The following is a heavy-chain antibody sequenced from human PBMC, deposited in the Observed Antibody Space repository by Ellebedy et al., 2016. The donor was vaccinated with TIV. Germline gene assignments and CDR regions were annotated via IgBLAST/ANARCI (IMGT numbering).Heavy chain of an antibody. V-gene: IGHV3-15*01. Sequence: GESLKISXAASGFTFSSYAMSWVRQAPGKGLEWVGRIKSKTDGGTTDYAAPVKGRFTISRDDSKNTLYLQMNSLKTEDTAVYYCTTDWHPRYYYGSGSYTNPWGQGTLVTVSS. CDR2: IKSKTDGGTT. J-gene: IGHJ5*02. CDR3: TTDWHPRYYYGSGSYTNP. CDR1: GFTFSSYA. D-gene: IGHD3-10*01.